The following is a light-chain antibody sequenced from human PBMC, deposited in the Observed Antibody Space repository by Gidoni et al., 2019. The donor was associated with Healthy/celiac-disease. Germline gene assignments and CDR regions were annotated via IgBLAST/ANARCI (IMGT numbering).Light chain of an antibody. CDR2: AAT. J-gene: IGKJ4*01. CDR3: KQSYSTPQLT. V-gene: IGKV1-39*01. CDR1: QSISSY. Sequence: DIQMTQSPSSLSASVGDRVTITCRASQSISSYLNWYQQKPGKAPKLLIYAATSLQSGVPARFSGSGSGTDVTLTISSLQPEDFATYYCKQSYSTPQLTFGGGTKVEIK.